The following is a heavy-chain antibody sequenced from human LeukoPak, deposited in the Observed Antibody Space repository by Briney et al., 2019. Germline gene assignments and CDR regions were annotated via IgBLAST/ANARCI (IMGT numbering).Heavy chain of an antibody. Sequence: GGSLRLSCAASGFNFSSYWMSWVRQAPGKGLEWVANIKQDGSEKYYVDSVKGRFTISRDNAKNSLYLQMNSLRAEDTAVYYCARDRIAWGSGGLDWFDPWGQGTLVTVSS. CDR3: ARDRIAWGSGGLDWFDP. D-gene: IGHD3-10*01. CDR2: IKQDGSEK. CDR1: GFNFSSYW. J-gene: IGHJ5*02. V-gene: IGHV3-7*01.